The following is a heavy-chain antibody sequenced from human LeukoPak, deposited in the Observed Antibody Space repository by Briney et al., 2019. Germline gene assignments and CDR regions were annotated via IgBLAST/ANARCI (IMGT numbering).Heavy chain of an antibody. V-gene: IGHV3-69-1*01. CDR1: GFTFSNYA. CDR2: ISGTSTI. CDR3: ARDYFYCGGDCFVDY. Sequence: GGSLRLSCAASGFTFSNYAMNWVRQAPGKGLEWVSYISGTSTIYYADSVKGRFTISRDNAKNSLYLQMNSLRAEDTAIYYCARDYFYCGGDCFVDYWGQGTLVTVSS. D-gene: IGHD2-21*02. J-gene: IGHJ4*02.